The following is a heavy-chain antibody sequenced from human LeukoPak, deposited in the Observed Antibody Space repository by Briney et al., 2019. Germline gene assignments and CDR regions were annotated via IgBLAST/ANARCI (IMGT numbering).Heavy chain of an antibody. Sequence: ASVKVSCKASGYTFTSYGISWVRQAPGQGHEWMGWISAYNGNTNYAQKLQGRVTTTTDTSTSTAYMELRSLRSDDTAVYYCARGSGLLWFGELDYWGQGTLVTVSS. CDR1: GYTFTSYG. CDR2: ISAYNGNT. CDR3: ARGSGLLWFGELDY. V-gene: IGHV1-18*01. D-gene: IGHD3-10*01. J-gene: IGHJ4*02.